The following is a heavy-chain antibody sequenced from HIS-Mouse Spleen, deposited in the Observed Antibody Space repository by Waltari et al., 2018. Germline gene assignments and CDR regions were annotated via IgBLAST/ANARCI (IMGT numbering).Heavy chain of an antibody. D-gene: IGHD3-3*01. CDR3: ARAPGNRFFDY. V-gene: IGHV4-39*07. CDR2: IYYSGST. CDR1: GGSISSSSYY. Sequence: QLQLQESGPGLVKPSETLSLTCTVSGGSISSSSYYWGWIRQPPGKGLEWSGSIYYSGSTYYNPSLKSRVTISVDTSKNQFSLKLSSVTAADTAVYYCARAPGNRFFDYWGQGTLVTVSS. J-gene: IGHJ4*02.